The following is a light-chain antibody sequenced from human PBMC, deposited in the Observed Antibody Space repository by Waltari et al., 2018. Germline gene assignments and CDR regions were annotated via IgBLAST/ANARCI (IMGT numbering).Light chain of an antibody. CDR1: RGHGSNV. Sequence: QLVLTQSPPPSASLRASVKLTSTLRRGHGSNVIAWLLKQPEKGPRYLMKVNSDGSHSKGDDTPDRFSGSSSGAERYLTISNLQPEDEADYYCETGGHGTWVFGGGTKVTVL. CDR3: ETGGHGTWV. CDR2: VNSDGSH. J-gene: IGLJ3*02. V-gene: IGLV4-69*01.